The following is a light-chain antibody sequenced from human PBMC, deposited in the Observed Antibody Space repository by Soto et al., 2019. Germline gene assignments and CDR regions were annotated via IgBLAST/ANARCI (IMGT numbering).Light chain of an antibody. CDR1: QSVGSY. J-gene: IGKJ2*01. CDR2: DAS. V-gene: IGKV3-11*01. Sequence: EIVLTQSPATLSLSPGERATLSCRASQSVGSYLAWYHQKPGQAPRLLIYDASNRATGIPARFSGSGSGTDFTLTISSLEPEDFAVYYCQQRSNGPPYTFGQGTKLEIK. CDR3: QQRSNGPPYT.